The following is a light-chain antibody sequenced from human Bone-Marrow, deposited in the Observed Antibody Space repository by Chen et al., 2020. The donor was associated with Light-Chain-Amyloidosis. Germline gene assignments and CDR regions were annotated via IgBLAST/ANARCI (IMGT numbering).Light chain of an antibody. CDR1: DLPTKY. Sequence: SYELTQPPSVSVSPGQTARITCSGDDLPTKYAYWYQQKPGEAPVLVIHRDTERPSGISERFSGSSSGTTATLTISRVQAEDEAAYHCQSADSSGTYEVIFGGGTKLTVL. CDR3: QSADSSGTYEVI. J-gene: IGLJ2*01. V-gene: IGLV3-25*03. CDR2: RDT.